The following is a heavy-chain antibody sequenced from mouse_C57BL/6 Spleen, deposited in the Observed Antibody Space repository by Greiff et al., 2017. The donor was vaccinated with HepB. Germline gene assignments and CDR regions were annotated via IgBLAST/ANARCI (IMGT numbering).Heavy chain of an antibody. CDR1: GFTFSDYY. CDR2: INYDGSST. J-gene: IGHJ1*03. CDR3: ARGDYYGSGRYFDV. V-gene: IGHV5-16*01. D-gene: IGHD1-1*01. Sequence: EVQVVESEGGLVQPGSSMKLSCTASGFTFSDYYMAWVRQVPEKGLEWVANINYDGSSTYYLDSLKSRFIISRDNAKNILYLQMSSLKSEDTATYYCARGDYYGSGRYFDVWGTGTTVTVSS.